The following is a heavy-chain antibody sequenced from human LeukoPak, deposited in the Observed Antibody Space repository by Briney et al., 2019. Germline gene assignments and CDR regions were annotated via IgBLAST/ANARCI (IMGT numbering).Heavy chain of an antibody. V-gene: IGHV4-59*08. Sequence: SETLSLTCTVSGGSISSHYWNWIRQPPGKGLEWIGFIYYTGSTHYNPSLKSRVTISVDTSVNQFSLKLRSVTAADTAVYYCARHYYDRSDSYSFDYWGQGTLVTVSS. CDR3: ARHYYDRSDSYSFDY. J-gene: IGHJ4*02. CDR2: IYYTGST. CDR1: GGSISSHY. D-gene: IGHD3-22*01.